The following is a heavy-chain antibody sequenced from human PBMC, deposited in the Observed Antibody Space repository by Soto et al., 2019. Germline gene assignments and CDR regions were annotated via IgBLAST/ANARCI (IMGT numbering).Heavy chain of an antibody. CDR1: GYSFTSYL. Sequence: PGESLKISCKGSGYSFTSYLICWVRQMPVKGLEWMGIIYPGDSDTRYSPSFQGQVTISADKSISTAYLQWSSLKASDTAMYYCARPNSSGRYYFDYVGQGTLVTVSS. V-gene: IGHV5-51*01. CDR2: IYPGDSDT. CDR3: ARPNSSGRYYFDY. J-gene: IGHJ4*02. D-gene: IGHD6-19*01.